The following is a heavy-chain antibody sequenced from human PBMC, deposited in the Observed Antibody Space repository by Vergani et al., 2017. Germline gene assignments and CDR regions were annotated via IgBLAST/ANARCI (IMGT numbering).Heavy chain of an antibody. CDR2: INAYNGNT. Sequence: QVQLVQSGAEVKKPGASVKVSCKASGYTFTGYYMHWVRQAPGQGLEWMGWINAYNGNTNYAQKLQGRVTMTTDTSTSTAYMELRSLRSDDTAVYYCARHPAAAGRSGAFDIWGQGTMVTVSS. CDR3: ARHPAAAGRSGAFDI. CDR1: GYTFTGYY. J-gene: IGHJ3*02. D-gene: IGHD6-13*01. V-gene: IGHV1-18*04.